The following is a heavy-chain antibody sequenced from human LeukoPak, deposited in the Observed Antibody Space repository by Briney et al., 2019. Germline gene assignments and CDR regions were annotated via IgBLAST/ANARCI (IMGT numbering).Heavy chain of an antibody. J-gene: IGHJ5*02. CDR1: GYTFTGYY. CDR2: INPNSGGT. Sequence: ASVKVSCKASGYTFTGYYMHWVRQAPGQGLEWMGWINPNSGGTNYAQKFQGRVTITADKSTSTAYMELSSLRSEDTAVYYCASGLWGLLWFAFDPWGQGTLVTVSS. V-gene: IGHV1-2*02. CDR3: ASGLWGLLWFAFDP. D-gene: IGHD3-10*01.